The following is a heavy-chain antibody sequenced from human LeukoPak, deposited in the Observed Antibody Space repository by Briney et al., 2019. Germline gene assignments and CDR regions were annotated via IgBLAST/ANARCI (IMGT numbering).Heavy chain of an antibody. D-gene: IGHD3-10*01. CDR1: GYSFTSYW. CDR2: IYPGDSDT. V-gene: IGHV5-51*01. CDR3: ARSDGITMVRGVIDAFDI. J-gene: IGHJ3*02. Sequence: GESLKISGKGSGYSFTSYWIGWVRQMPGKGLEWMGIIYPGDSDTRYSPSFQGQVTISADKSISTAYLQWSSLKASDTAMYYCARSDGITMVRGVIDAFDIWGQGTMVTVSS.